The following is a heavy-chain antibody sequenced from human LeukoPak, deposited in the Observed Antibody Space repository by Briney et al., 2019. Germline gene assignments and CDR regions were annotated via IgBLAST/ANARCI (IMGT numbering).Heavy chain of an antibody. CDR1: GFTFSSYA. Sequence: PGGSLRLSCAASGFTFSSYAMSWVRQASGKGLEWVGRIRSKANSYATAYAASVKGRFTISRDDSKNTAYLQMNSLKTEDTAVYYCTRRSDYYGSGVDYWGQGTLVTVSS. CDR2: IRSKANSYAT. J-gene: IGHJ4*02. CDR3: TRRSDYYGSGVDY. V-gene: IGHV3-73*01. D-gene: IGHD3-10*01.